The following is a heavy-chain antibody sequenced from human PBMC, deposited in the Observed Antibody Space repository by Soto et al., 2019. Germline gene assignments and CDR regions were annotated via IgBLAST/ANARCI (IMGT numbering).Heavy chain of an antibody. V-gene: IGHV3-30*18. Sequence: GGSLRLSCAASGFTFSSYGMHWVRQAPGKGLEWVAVISYDGSNKYYADSVKGRFTISRDNSKNTLYLQMNSLRAEDTAVYYCAKDHIVATINPGPNDYWGQGTLVTVSS. D-gene: IGHD5-12*01. CDR2: ISYDGSNK. J-gene: IGHJ4*02. CDR1: GFTFSSYG. CDR3: AKDHIVATINPGPNDY.